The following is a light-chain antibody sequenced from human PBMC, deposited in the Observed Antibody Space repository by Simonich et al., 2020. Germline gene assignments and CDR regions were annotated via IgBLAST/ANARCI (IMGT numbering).Light chain of an antibody. J-gene: IGKJ1*01. Sequence: EIVMTQSPATLSVSPGERATLSCRASQSVSSNLAWYQQKPGQAPRLLIYGASTSATGIPARFSGSGSGTEFTLTISSMQSEDFAVYYCQQYNNWWTFCQGTKVEIK. V-gene: IGKV3-15*01. CDR3: QQYNNWWT. CDR2: GAS. CDR1: QSVSSN.